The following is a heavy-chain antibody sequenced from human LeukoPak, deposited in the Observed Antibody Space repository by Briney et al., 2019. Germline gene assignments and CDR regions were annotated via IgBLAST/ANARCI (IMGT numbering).Heavy chain of an antibody. CDR2: ISSSSSYI. Sequence: PGRSLRLSCAASGFTFSSYAMHWVRQAPGKGLEWVSSISSSSSYIYYAGSVKGRFTISRDNAKNSLYLQMNSLRAEDTAVYYCASGGGGSYPDYWGQGTLVTVSS. CDR1: GFTFSSYA. V-gene: IGHV3-21*01. D-gene: IGHD1-26*01. J-gene: IGHJ4*02. CDR3: ASGGGGSYPDY.